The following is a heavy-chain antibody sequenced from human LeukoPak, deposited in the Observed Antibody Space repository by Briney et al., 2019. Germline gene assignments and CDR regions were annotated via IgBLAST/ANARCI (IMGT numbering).Heavy chain of an antibody. CDR1: GGSISSSSYY. V-gene: IGHV4-39*07. Sequence: SETLSLTCTVSGGSISSSSYYWGWIRQPPGKGLEWIGNIYYRGTTYYNPSLKSRVTISLDTSKNQFSLKLSSVTAADTAVYYCARAKWFGELWDDYYYYYYMDVWGKGTTVTISS. CDR2: IYYRGTT. J-gene: IGHJ6*03. D-gene: IGHD3-10*01. CDR3: ARAKWFGELWDDYYYYYYMDV.